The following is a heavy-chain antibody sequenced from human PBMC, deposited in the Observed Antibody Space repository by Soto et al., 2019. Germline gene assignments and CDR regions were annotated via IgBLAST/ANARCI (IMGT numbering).Heavy chain of an antibody. CDR1: GFTFSSCT. J-gene: IGHJ6*02. V-gene: IGHV3-21*06. D-gene: IGHD2-15*01. CDR3: SGCSGGACHKNYGMDV. Sequence: EVHLVESGGGLVKPGGSLRLSCAVSGFTFSSCTMNWVRQAPGKGLEWVSSISPSSGHIYYADSVKGRFTISRDNAKNSRFLQTNSQRGEDTAVYYCSGCSGGACHKNYGMDVWGQGTTVTVSS. CDR2: ISPSSGHI.